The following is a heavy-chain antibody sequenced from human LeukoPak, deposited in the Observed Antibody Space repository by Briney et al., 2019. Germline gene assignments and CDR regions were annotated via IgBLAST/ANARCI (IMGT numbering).Heavy chain of an antibody. CDR2: INHSGST. Sequence: SETLSLTCAVYGGSFSGYYWSWIRQPPGKGLEWIGEINHSGSTNYNPSLKSRVTISVDTSKNQFSLKLSSVTAADTAVYYCARGIRVRGVIIIIFDYWGQGTLVTVSS. CDR3: ARGIRVRGVIIIIFDY. J-gene: IGHJ4*02. CDR1: GGSFSGYY. V-gene: IGHV4-34*01. D-gene: IGHD3-10*01.